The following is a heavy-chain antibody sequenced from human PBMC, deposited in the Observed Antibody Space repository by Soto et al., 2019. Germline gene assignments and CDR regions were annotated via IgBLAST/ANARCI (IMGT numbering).Heavy chain of an antibody. Sequence: GSLRLSCEASGFTLRNYAMTWVRQAPGKGLEWVSLISANDVGTYYAESVKTRFTISTDQSRNTVYLQMDSLRADDTAIYYCAKAKNDYNWDNRPPFDYWGRGTLVTVS. V-gene: IGHV3-23*01. CDR3: AKAKNDYNWDNRPPFDY. D-gene: IGHD1-20*01. CDR2: ISANDVGT. J-gene: IGHJ4*02. CDR1: GFTLRNYA.